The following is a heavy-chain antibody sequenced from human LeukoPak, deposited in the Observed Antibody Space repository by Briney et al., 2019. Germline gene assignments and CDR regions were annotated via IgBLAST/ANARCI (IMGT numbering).Heavy chain of an antibody. V-gene: IGHV4-34*01. J-gene: IGHJ6*03. CDR1: GGSFSGYY. CDR3: ASSTLGEFYYYYMDV. D-gene: IGHD2-21*01. Sequence: NPSETLSLTCAVYGGSFSGYYWSWIRQPPGKGLEWIGEINHSGSTNYNPSLKSRVTISVDTSKNQFSLKLSSVTAADTAVYYCASSTLGEFYYYYMDVWGKGTTVTVSS. CDR2: INHSGST.